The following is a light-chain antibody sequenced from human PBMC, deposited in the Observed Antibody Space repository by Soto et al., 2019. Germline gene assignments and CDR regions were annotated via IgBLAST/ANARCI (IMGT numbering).Light chain of an antibody. CDR1: QSVSSY. CDR2: DAS. J-gene: IGKJ5*01. CDR3: QQRSNWPPIT. Sequence: EIVLTQSPATLSLSPGERATLSCRASQSVSSYLAWYQQKPGQAPRLLIYDASNRATGIPARFSGSGSGTDFTLTISNPEPEDFAVYYCQQRSNWPPITFGQGTRLEIK. V-gene: IGKV3-11*01.